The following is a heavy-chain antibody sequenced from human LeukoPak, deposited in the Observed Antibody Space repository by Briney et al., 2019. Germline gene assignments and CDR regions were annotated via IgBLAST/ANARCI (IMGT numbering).Heavy chain of an antibody. J-gene: IGHJ3*02. CDR1: GGSISSYY. CDR3: AAFLLQQINVFDI. CDR2: IYYSGST. Sequence: SETLSLTCTVSGGSISSYYWSWIRQPPGKGLEWIGYIYYSGSTNYNPSLKSRVTISVDTSKNQFSLKLTSVTAADTAVYYCAAFLLQQINVFDIWGQGTMATVSS. D-gene: IGHD1-1*01. V-gene: IGHV4-59*08.